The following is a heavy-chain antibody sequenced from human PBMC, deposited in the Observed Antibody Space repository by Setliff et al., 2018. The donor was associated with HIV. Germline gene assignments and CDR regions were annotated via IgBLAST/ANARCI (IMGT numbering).Heavy chain of an antibody. D-gene: IGHD3-10*01. Sequence: SETLSLTCTVSGDSISGQYWSWIRQPAGKGLEWIGRIHSTGSTHYNPSLKSRVTMSVDTSNNQFSLYLTSVTAADTAIYYCARDRHYYGSGSYGPWGQGILVTVSS. CDR1: GDSISGQY. CDR3: ARDRHYYGSGSYGP. J-gene: IGHJ5*02. V-gene: IGHV4-4*07. CDR2: IHSTGST.